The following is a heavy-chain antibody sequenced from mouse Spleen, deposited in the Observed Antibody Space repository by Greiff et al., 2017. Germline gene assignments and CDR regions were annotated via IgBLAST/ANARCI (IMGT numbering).Heavy chain of an antibody. CDR2: ISSGGGNT. D-gene: IGHD4-1*01. CDR3: ARHWDEAWFAY. CDR1: GFTFSSYA. V-gene: IGHV5-9*04. J-gene: IGHJ3*01. Sequence: EVKLVESGGGLVKLGGSLKLSCAASGFTFSSYAMSRVRQTPEKRLEWVATISSGGGNTYYPDSVKGRFTISRDNAKNTLYLQMSSLKSEDTAMYYCARHWDEAWFAYWGQGTLVTVSA.